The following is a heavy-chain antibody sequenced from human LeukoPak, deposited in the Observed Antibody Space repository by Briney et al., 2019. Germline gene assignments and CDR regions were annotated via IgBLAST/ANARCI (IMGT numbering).Heavy chain of an antibody. CDR2: IFYSGST. D-gene: IGHD1-26*01. CDR3: ARGNPGIAGATTFDY. CDR1: GGSISSGGYY. J-gene: IGHJ4*02. V-gene: IGHV4-31*03. Sequence: SETLSLTCTVSGGSISSGGYYWSWIRQHPGKGLEWIGYIFYSGSTYYNPSLKSRVTISVDTSKNQFSLKLSSVTAADTAVYYCARGNPGIAGATTFDYWGQGTLVTVSS.